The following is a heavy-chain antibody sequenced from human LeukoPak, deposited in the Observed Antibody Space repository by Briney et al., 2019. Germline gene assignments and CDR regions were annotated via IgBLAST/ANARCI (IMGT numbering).Heavy chain of an antibody. CDR1: GFSFSNYE. V-gene: IGHV3-48*03. Sequence: PGGSLRLSCAASGFSFSNYEMNWVRQAPGKGLEWVSFISSSGSLIYYADSVKGRFTISRDNAKNSLYLQMNSLRAEDTAVYYCARDHQYSSSWLIDYWGQGTLVTVSS. CDR2: ISSSGSLI. D-gene: IGHD6-13*01. CDR3: ARDHQYSSSWLIDY. J-gene: IGHJ4*02.